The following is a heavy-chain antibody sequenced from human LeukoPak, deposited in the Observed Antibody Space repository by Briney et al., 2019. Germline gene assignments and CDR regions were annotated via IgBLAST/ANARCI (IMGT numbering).Heavy chain of an antibody. V-gene: IGHV1-69*04. CDR3: ARVGLWLDAFDI. D-gene: IGHD6-19*01. CDR1: GGTFSSYA. Sequence: SVKVSCKASGGTFSSYAISWVRQAPGQGLEWMGRIIPILGTANYAQKFQGRVTITADKSTSTAYMELSSLRSEDTAVYYCARVGLWLDAFDIWGQGTMVTVSS. J-gene: IGHJ3*02. CDR2: IIPILGTA.